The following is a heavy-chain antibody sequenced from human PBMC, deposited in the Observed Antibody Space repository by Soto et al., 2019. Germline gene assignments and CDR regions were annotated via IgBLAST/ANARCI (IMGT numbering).Heavy chain of an antibody. Sequence: GGSLRLSCAASGFTFSSYAMSWVRQAPGKGLEWVSAISGSGGSTYYADSVKGRFTISRDNSKNTLYLQMNSLRAEDTAVYYCAKKIGSGWYFPHEYYFDYWGQGTLVTVSS. CDR2: ISGSGGST. V-gene: IGHV3-23*01. CDR1: GFTFSSYA. CDR3: AKKIGSGWYFPHEYYFDY. D-gene: IGHD6-19*01. J-gene: IGHJ4*02.